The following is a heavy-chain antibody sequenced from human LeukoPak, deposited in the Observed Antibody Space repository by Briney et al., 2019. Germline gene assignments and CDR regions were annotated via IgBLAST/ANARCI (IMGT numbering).Heavy chain of an antibody. CDR2: ISGSGGST. D-gene: IGHD2-2*01. V-gene: IGHV3-23*01. J-gene: IGHJ4*02. CDR3: AKVSAVPPRLFDY. Sequence: TGGSLRLSCAASGFTFSSYAMSWVRQAPGKWLEWVSSISGSGGSTYSADSVKGRFTTSRDNSKNTLYLQMNSLRAEDTAVYYCAKVSAVPPRLFDYWGQGTLVTVSS. CDR1: GFTFSSYA.